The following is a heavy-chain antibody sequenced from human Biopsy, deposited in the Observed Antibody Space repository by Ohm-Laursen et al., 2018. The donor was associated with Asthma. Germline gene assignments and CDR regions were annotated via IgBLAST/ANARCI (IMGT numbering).Heavy chain of an antibody. CDR1: GYTFTSYA. CDR2: IATSSGNP. V-gene: IGHV7-4-1*02. D-gene: IGHD1-14*01. Sequence: ASVKVSCKASGYTFTSYAINWLRQAPGQGLEWMGWIATSSGNPTYAQGFTPGRFVFSLDTSVTTAYLQITNIEPEDTAVYYCVRDQAHRDNWFDPWGQGTPVTVSS. J-gene: IGHJ5*02. CDR3: VRDQAHRDNWFDP.